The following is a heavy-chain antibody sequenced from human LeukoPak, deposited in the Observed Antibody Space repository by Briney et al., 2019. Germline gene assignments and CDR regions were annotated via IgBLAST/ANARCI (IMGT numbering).Heavy chain of an antibody. CDR3: ARAQSYYDY. V-gene: IGHV1-46*01. Sequence: GASVKVSCKASGYTFTNYYMHWVRQAPGQGLEWMGIINPSDDSAIYAHNFQGRVTMTRDTSTTTVYMELSSLRSEDTAVYYCARAQSYYDYWGQGTLVTVSS. D-gene: IGHD1-26*01. CDR2: INPSDDSA. CDR1: GYTFTNYY. J-gene: IGHJ4*02.